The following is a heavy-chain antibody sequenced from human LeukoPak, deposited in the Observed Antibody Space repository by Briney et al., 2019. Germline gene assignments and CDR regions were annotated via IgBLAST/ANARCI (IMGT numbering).Heavy chain of an antibody. CDR3: ARDISTFYYYYMDV. CDR2: ISGSGGST. D-gene: IGHD2/OR15-2a*01. V-gene: IGHV3-23*01. J-gene: IGHJ6*03. Sequence: PGGSLRLSCAASGFIFSSYAMSWVRQAPGKGLEWVSTISGSGGSTYYADSVKGRFTISRDNSKNSLYLQMSSLRVEDTAVYYCARDISTFYYYYMDVWGKGTTVTVSS. CDR1: GFIFSSYA.